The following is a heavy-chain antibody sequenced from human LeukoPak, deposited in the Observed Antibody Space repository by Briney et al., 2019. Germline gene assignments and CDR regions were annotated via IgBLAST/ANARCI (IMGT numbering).Heavy chain of an antibody. D-gene: IGHD1-26*01. J-gene: IGHJ4*02. V-gene: IGHV3-30*02. CDR1: GFTFSSLG. CDR3: ARLVGATG. Sequence: GGSLRLSCAASGFTFSSLGMHWVRQAPGQGLEWVAFIRYDGTNKYYADSVKGRFTISRDNAKNSLYLQMNSLRVEDTAVYYCARLVGATGWGQGTLVTVSS. CDR2: IRYDGTNK.